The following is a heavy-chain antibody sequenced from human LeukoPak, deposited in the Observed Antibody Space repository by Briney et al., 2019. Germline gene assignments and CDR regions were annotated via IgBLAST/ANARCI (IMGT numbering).Heavy chain of an antibody. CDR1: GGSIRSGDYY. CDR2: IYYSRST. V-gene: IGHV4-30-4*01. CDR3: ARVDRSLHQFGY. Sequence: SETLSLTCTVSGGSIRSGDYYWSWIRQPPGKGLELVGYIYYSRSTYYNPSLKSRVNISVDTSKNQFSLKLSSVTAADTAVYYCARVDRSLHQFGYWGQGTLVTVSA. J-gene: IGHJ4*02.